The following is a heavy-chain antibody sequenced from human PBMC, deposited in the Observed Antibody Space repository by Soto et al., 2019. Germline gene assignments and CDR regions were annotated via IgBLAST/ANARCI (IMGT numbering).Heavy chain of an antibody. CDR1: GGSFSGYY. CDR3: ARSLQWLGDYHYYRMAF. CDR2: INHSGST. D-gene: IGHD6-19*01. J-gene: IGHJ6*02. V-gene: IGHV4-34*01. Sequence: SETLSLTFAVYGGSFSGYYWSWIRQPPGKGLEWIGEINHSGSTNYNPSLKSRVTIAVDTAKNQFSLKLSSVTAADTAVYYCARSLQWLGDYHYYRMAFPTQGTTVPFSS.